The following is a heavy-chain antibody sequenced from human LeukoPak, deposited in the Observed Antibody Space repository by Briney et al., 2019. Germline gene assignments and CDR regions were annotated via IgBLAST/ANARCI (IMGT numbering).Heavy chain of an antibody. Sequence: GGSLRLSCVASEFTFSSHGMNWVRQAPGKGLEWVANIRQDGSAQFYADSVKGRFTISRDNAKSSLYLQMHSLRDEDTAVYYCARWLYNSGWAIDYWGQGTLVTVSS. CDR2: IRQDGSAQ. V-gene: IGHV3-7*01. CDR3: ARWLYNSGWAIDY. J-gene: IGHJ4*02. CDR1: EFTFSSHG. D-gene: IGHD6-19*01.